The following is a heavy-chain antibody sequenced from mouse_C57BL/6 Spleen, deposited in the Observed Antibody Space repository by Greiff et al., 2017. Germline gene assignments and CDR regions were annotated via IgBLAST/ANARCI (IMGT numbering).Heavy chain of an antibody. J-gene: IGHJ2*01. V-gene: IGHV1-4*01. Sequence: VQLQQSGAELARPGASVKMSCKASGYTFTSYTMHWVKQRPGQGLEWIGYINPSSGYTKYNQKFKDKATLTADKSSSTAYMQLSSLTSDDSAVYYCANREYFDYWGQGTTLTASS. CDR3: ANREYFDY. CDR2: INPSSGYT. CDR1: GYTFTSYT.